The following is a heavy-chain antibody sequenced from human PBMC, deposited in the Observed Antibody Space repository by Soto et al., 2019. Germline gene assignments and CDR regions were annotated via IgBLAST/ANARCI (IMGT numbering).Heavy chain of an antibody. CDR1: GYTFTGYY. Sequence: ASVKVSCKASGYTFTGYYVHWVREAPGQGLEWMGWINPETGGTSYAQKFQGRVTLSRDTSINTAYLELSSLRFDDAAVYFCAREPFQVISDGMGVWGQGTTVTVSS. J-gene: IGHJ6*02. V-gene: IGHV1-2*02. D-gene: IGHD2-21*01. CDR2: INPETGGT. CDR3: AREPFQVISDGMGV.